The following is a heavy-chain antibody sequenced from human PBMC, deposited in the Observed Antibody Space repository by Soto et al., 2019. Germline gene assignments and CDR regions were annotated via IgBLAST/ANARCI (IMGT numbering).Heavy chain of an antibody. D-gene: IGHD6-13*01. CDR2: ISSSGNTI. Sequence: GGTLRLSCAASGFTFSDYYMSWIRQAPGKGLEWISYISSSGNTIYYADSVKGRFTISRDNAKNSLYLQMNSLRDEDTALYYCSRFEQQLDSYYFDYWGQGPLVTVSS. J-gene: IGHJ4*02. V-gene: IGHV3-11*01. CDR3: SRFEQQLDSYYFDY. CDR1: GFTFSDYY.